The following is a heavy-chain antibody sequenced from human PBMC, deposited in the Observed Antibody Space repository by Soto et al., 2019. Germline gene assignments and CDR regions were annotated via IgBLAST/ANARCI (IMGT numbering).Heavy chain of an antibody. CDR1: GGSISSGGYS. D-gene: IGHD4-4*01. CDR2: ICYSGST. J-gene: IGHJ4*02. V-gene: IGHV4-30-2*01. CDR3: DSGMTTVTTLDY. Sequence: QLQLQESGSGLVKPSQTLSLTCAVSGGSISSGGYSWSWIRQPPGKGLEWIGYICYSGSTYYNPSLKSRVTIFVDKSKTQFSMKLSAVTAADTAVYYFDSGMTTVTTLDYWGQGTLVTVSS.